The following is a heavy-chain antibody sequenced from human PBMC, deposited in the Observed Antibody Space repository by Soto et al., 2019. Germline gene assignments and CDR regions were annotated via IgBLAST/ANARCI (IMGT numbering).Heavy chain of an antibody. CDR3: ARDPYCSGGSCYPWYFDY. V-gene: IGHV3-21*01. CDR2: ISSSSSYI. J-gene: IGHJ4*02. Sequence: GGSLRLSCAASGFTFSSYSMNWVRQAPGKGLEWVSSISSSSSYIYYADSVKGRFTISRDNAKNSLYLQMNSLRAEDTAVYYCARDPYCSGGSCYPWYFDYWGQGTLVTVSS. D-gene: IGHD2-15*01. CDR1: GFTFSSYS.